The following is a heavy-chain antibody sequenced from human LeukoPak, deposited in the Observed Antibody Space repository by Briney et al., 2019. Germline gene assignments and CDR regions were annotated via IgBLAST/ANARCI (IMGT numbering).Heavy chain of an antibody. V-gene: IGHV3-30*04. CDR3: ASSDREVSSSSYFDY. J-gene: IGHJ4*02. CDR1: GFTFISYA. CDR2: ISYDGSNK. D-gene: IGHD6-6*01. Sequence: GGSLRLSCAASGFTFISYAMHWVRQAPGKGLEWVAVISYDGSNKYYADSVKGRFTISRDNSKNTLYLQMNSLRAEDTAVYYCASSDREVSSSSYFDYWGQGTLVTVSS.